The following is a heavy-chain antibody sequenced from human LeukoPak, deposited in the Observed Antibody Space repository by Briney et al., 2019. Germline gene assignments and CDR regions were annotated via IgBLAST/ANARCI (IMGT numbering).Heavy chain of an antibody. Sequence: GGSLRLSCVASGFTFSSYSMHWVRQAPGKGLEWVSSISESSSHIYYTDSVEGRFTISRDNIKNSLYLQMNSLRVEDTAVYYCARARPGPYASDIWGQGTVVTVSS. D-gene: IGHD2-8*02. CDR2: ISESSSHI. CDR3: ARARPGPYASDI. V-gene: IGHV3-21*01. J-gene: IGHJ3*02. CDR1: GFTFSSYS.